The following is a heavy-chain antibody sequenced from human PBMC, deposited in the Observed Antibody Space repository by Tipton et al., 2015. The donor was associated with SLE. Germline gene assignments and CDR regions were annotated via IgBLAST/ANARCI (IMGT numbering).Heavy chain of an antibody. CDR2: IYYSGST. J-gene: IGHJ3*02. CDR1: GGSISSYY. V-gene: IGHV4-59*01. Sequence: TLSLTCTVSGGSISSYYWRWIRQPPGKGLEWIGYIYYSGSTNYNPSLKSRVTISVDTSKNQFSLKLSSVTAADTAVYYCARDRGGGPTPDAFDIWGQGTMVTVSS. D-gene: IGHD3-10*01. CDR3: ARDRGGGPTPDAFDI.